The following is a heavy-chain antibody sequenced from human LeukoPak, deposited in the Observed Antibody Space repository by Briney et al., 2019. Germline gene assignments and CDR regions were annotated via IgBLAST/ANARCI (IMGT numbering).Heavy chain of an antibody. CDR1: GGSNY. CDR2: IHYSGSP. CDR3: ARGDKLTHDYGGNFGVGWFDP. J-gene: IGHJ5*02. V-gene: IGHV4-59*01. Sequence: SETLSLTCTVSGGSNYWTWIRQAPGTGLEWIAYIHYSGSPHYNPSLRSRVTISIDTSKNQFSLKLSSVTAADTAVYYCARGDKLTHDYGGNFGVGWFDPWGQGTLVTVSS. D-gene: IGHD4-23*01.